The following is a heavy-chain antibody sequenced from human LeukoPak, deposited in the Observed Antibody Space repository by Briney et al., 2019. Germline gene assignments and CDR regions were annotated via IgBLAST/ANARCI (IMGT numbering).Heavy chain of an antibody. V-gene: IGHV3-74*01. J-gene: IGHJ4*02. CDR1: GFTFTSYW. Sequence: PGGSLRLSCAASGFTFTSYWMHWVRQPPGKGLEWVSRVEHDGSRTAYADSVTGRFTISRDNARNMVYLQMNSLRAEDTAVYYCATDLGWGQGTLVTVSS. CDR2: VEHDGSRT. D-gene: IGHD4-17*01. CDR3: ATDLG.